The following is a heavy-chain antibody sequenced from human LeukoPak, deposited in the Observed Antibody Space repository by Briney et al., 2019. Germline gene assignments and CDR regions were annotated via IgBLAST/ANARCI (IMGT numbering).Heavy chain of an antibody. Sequence: GGSLRLSCAASGFTFSSYAMSWVRQAPGKGLEWVSGISGSGSSTYYADSVKGRFTISRDNSKNMLNLQMNSLRAEDTAVYYCANHSDTAMVYAYWGQGTLVTVSS. CDR3: ANHSDTAMVYAY. CDR1: GFTFSSYA. CDR2: ISGSGSST. J-gene: IGHJ4*02. V-gene: IGHV3-23*01. D-gene: IGHD5-18*01.